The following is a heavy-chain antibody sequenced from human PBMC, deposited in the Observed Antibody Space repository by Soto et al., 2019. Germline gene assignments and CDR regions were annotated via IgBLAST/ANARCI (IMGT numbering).Heavy chain of an antibody. CDR1: GYTFTSYY. J-gene: IGHJ3*02. D-gene: IGHD3-10*01. CDR2: INPSGGST. Sequence: ASVKVSCKASGYTFTSYYMHWVRQAPGQGLEWMGIINPSGGSTSYAQKFQGRVTMTRDTSTSTVYMELSSLRSEDTAVYYCARDWVVTMVRGSYPHAFDIWGQGTMVTV. CDR3: ARDWVVTMVRGSYPHAFDI. V-gene: IGHV1-46*01.